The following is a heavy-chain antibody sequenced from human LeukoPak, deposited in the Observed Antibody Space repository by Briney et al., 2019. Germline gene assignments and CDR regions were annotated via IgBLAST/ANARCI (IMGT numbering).Heavy chain of an antibody. CDR1: GYTFTGYY. V-gene: IGHV1-2*04. CDR2: INPNSGGT. J-gene: IGHJ6*02. Sequence: GASVKVSCKASGYTFTGYYMHWVRQAPGQGLEWMGWINPNSGGTNYAQKFQGWVTMTRDTSISTAYMELSRLRSDDTAVYYCARELLGYRSSWYSPYGMDVWGQGTTVTVSS. CDR3: ARELLGYRSSWYSPYGMDV. D-gene: IGHD6-13*01.